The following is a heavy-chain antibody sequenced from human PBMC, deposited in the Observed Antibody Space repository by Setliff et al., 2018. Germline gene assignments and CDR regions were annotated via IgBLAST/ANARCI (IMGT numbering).Heavy chain of an antibody. V-gene: IGHV4-59*08. CDR1: GGSINNYY. CDR2: IHSNGNT. D-gene: IGHD3-10*01. J-gene: IGHJ4*02. CDR3: ARFGGSASVARFSPPI. Sequence: SETLSLTCTVSGGSINNYYWSWIRQPPGKGLEWIAYIHSNGNTNYNPSLKSRVTISRDTPKNQFSLNLRFVTAADTAVYYCARFGGSASVARFSPPIWGPGSLVTVSS.